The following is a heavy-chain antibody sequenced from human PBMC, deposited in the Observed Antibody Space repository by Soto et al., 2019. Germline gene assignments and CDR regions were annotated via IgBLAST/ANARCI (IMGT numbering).Heavy chain of an antibody. CDR3: ASGQRPATSIAAAGTPYYYYYGMDV. D-gene: IGHD6-13*01. CDR2: IIPIFGTA. V-gene: IGHV1-69*01. CDR1: GGTFSSYA. J-gene: IGHJ6*02. Sequence: QVQLVQSGAEVKKPGSSVKVSCKASGGTFSSYAISWVRQAPGQGLEWMGGIIPIFGTANYAQKFQGRVTITADESTSTAYMELSSLRAEDTAVYYCASGQRPATSIAAAGTPYYYYYGMDVWGQGTTVTVSS.